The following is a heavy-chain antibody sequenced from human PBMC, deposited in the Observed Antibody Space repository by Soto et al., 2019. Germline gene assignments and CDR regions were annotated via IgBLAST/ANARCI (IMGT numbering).Heavy chain of an antibody. V-gene: IGHV4-30-4*01. Sequence: SETLSLTCTVSGGSVSSGDYYWSWIRQPPGKGLEWIGYIYYTGSTDYNPSLKRRVTISRDTSKKQFSLKLRSVTAADTAVYYCARGGIYDFRSGILDWGKGTLVT. CDR2: IYYTGST. CDR1: GGSVSSGDYY. D-gene: IGHD3-3*01. CDR3: ARGGIYDFRSGILD. J-gene: IGHJ4*02.